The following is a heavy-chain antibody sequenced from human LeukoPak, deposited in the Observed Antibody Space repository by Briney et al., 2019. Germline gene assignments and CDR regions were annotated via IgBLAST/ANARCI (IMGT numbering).Heavy chain of an antibody. CDR3: ARAGYCSGCSCYNTRLA. D-gene: IGHD2-15*01. Sequence: SVNVSCKSSGYTFTSYGSSWVRQAPGQGHKWMGWISAYNGNTNYAQKLQGRVTMTTDTSTSTAYMELRSLRSDDMAVYYGARAGYCSGCSCYNTRLACGQGTLVSVSS. CDR1: GYTFTSYG. J-gene: IGHJ5*02. V-gene: IGHV1-18*03. CDR2: ISAYNGNT.